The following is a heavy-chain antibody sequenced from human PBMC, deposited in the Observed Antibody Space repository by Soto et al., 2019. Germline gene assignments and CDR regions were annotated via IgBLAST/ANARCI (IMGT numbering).Heavy chain of an antibody. D-gene: IGHD2-21*01. V-gene: IGHV4-59*08. CDR3: ARSRDKHYYSMDV. CDR1: GGSISSYC. J-gene: IGHJ6*03. CDR2: IYYSGST. Sequence: PSETLSLTCTVSGGSISSYCWSWIRQPPGKGLEWIGYIYYSGSTNYNPSPKSRLTISVDTSKNQFSLKLSSVTAADTAVYYCARSRDKHYYSMDVWGTGTTVTVSS.